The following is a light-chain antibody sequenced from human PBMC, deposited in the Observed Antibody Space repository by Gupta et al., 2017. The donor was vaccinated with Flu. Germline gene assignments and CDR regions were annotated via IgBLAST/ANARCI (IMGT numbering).Light chain of an antibody. Sequence: DTVMTQSPLSLSVTPGQPASISCRSSQSLLYGNGYNYLDWHLQKPGQSPQLLIYLVSNRFSGVPDRFSGSGAGTTFTLKISRVEAEDVGVYYCMQAPHTPLTFGEGTKVQVK. V-gene: IGKV2-28*01. J-gene: IGKJ4*02. CDR3: MQAPHTPLT. CDR1: QSLLYGNGYNY. CDR2: LVS.